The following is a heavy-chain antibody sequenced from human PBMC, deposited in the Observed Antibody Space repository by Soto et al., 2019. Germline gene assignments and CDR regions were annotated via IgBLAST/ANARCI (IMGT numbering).Heavy chain of an antibody. D-gene: IGHD1-26*01. CDR3: ARACLGDGSDY. Sequence: QVQLQESGPGLVKTSETLSLTCTVSGGSVSSGSYYWGWIRQPPGKGLEWIGYIYYSGGTKSNPSLKSRVTISVDTSKNQFSLKLSSVTAADTAVYYCARACLGDGSDYWGQGTLVTVSS. CDR2: IYYSGGT. J-gene: IGHJ4*02. V-gene: IGHV4-61*01. CDR1: GGSVSSGSYY.